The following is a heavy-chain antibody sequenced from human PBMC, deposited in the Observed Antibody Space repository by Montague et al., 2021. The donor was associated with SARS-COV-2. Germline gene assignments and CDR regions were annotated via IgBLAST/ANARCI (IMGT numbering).Heavy chain of an antibody. CDR3: ARDLLRHKGGFDS. CDR1: GFTFTSYS. J-gene: IGHJ4*02. CDR2: ISSDGSYK. Sequence: SLRLSCAASGFTFTSYSMNWVRQAPGKGLEALSVISSDGSYKYYADSVXGRFTISRDNSRNTLYLQMNSLRPEDTAVYYCARDLLRHKGGFDSWGQGTLVTVSS. D-gene: IGHD2/OR15-2a*01. V-gene: IGHV3-30-3*01.